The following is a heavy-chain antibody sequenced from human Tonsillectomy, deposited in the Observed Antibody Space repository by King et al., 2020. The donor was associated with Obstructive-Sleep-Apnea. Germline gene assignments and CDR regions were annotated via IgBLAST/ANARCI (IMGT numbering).Heavy chain of an antibody. CDR3: ARRDDY. V-gene: IGHV4-34*01. Sequence: VQLQQWGAGLLKPSETLSLTCAVYGGSFSGHNWSLIRHSPGKGLQWIGEIDDSGRTNYNPSLKSRVTISVDTSKNQFSLKLNSVTAADTAVSYCARRDDYWGKGTLVTVSS. CDR1: GGSFSGHN. CDR2: IDDSGRT. J-gene: IGHJ4*02.